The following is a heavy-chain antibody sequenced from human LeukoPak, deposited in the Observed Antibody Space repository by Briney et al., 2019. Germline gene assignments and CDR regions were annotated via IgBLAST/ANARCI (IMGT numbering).Heavy chain of an antibody. Sequence: SETLSLTCTVSGGSISSYYWSWIRQPPGKGLEWIGYIYYSGSTNYNPSLKSRVTISVDTSKNQFSLNLSSVTAADTAVYYCARQAYGSGSYYDYWGQGTLVTVSS. CDR1: GGSISSYY. D-gene: IGHD3-10*01. V-gene: IGHV4-59*01. CDR2: IYYSGST. J-gene: IGHJ4*02. CDR3: ARQAYGSGSYYDY.